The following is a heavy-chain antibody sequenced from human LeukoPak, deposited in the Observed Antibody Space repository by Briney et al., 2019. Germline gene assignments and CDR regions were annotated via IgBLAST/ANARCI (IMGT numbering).Heavy chain of an antibody. V-gene: IGHV3-48*01. CDR1: GFIFSTYS. Sequence: GGSLRLSCAASGFIFSTYSMNWVRQAPGKGLEWVSYISSTDSTIYYADSVQGRFTISRDNAKNSLYLLMNSLRAEDTAVYYCAKDRSYSSSLGGYFDYWGQGTLVTVS. D-gene: IGHD6-6*01. J-gene: IGHJ4*02. CDR3: AKDRSYSSSLGGYFDY. CDR2: ISSTDSTI.